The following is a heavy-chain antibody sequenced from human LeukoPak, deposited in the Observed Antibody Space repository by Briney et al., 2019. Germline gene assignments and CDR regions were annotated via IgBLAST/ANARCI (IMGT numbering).Heavy chain of an antibody. J-gene: IGHJ4*02. D-gene: IGHD6-19*01. CDR2: IYPGDSDT. CDR1: GYSFTSYW. V-gene: IGHV5-51*01. Sequence: GESLKISCKGSGYSFTSYWIGWVRQMPGKGLEWMGIIYPGDSDTRYSPSFQGQVTISADKSISTAYLQWSSLKASDTAMHYCARRPVAGYSSGWYYFDYWGQGTLVTVSS. CDR3: ARRPVAGYSSGWYYFDY.